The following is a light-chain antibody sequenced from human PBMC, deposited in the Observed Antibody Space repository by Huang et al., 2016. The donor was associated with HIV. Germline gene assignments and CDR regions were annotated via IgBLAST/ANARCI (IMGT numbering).Light chain of an antibody. CDR3: QQSYSTHLT. J-gene: IGKJ4*01. CDR1: QSISSY. V-gene: IGKV1-39*01. CDR2: AAS. Sequence: DIQMTQSPSSLSASVGDRVTITCRASQSISSYLNWYQQKPGKAPKRLIYAASSLQSGVPSRVSGSGSGTDFTRTISSLQPEDFATYYCQQSYSTHLTFGGGTKVEIK.